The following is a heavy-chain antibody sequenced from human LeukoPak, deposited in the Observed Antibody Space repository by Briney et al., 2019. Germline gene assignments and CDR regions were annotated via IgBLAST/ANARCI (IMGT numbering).Heavy chain of an antibody. CDR1: GGSISSYY. J-gene: IGHJ5*02. V-gene: IGHV4-59*01. CDR3: ARGAEVDCSGGSCYDRNWFDP. Sequence: PSETLSLTCTVSGGSISSYYWSWIRQPPGKGLEWIGYICYSGSTNYNPSLKSRVTISVDTSKNLFSLKLSSVTAADTAVYYCARGAEVDCSGGSCYDRNWFDPWGQGTLVTVSS. D-gene: IGHD2-15*01. CDR2: ICYSGST.